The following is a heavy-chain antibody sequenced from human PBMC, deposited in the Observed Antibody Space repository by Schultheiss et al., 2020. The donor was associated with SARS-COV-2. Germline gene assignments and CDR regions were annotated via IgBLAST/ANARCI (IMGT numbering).Heavy chain of an antibody. V-gene: IGHV4-59*12. Sequence: SETLSLTCTVSGGSTSSYYWSWIRQPPGKGLEWIGTIYYSGSTYYNPSLKSRVTISVDTSKNQFSLKLSAVTAPDTAVYYGARGGGGMTIFGVVSHYGMDGWGQGTTVTVSS. CDR2: IYYSGST. D-gene: IGHD3-3*01. CDR1: GGSTSSYY. CDR3: ARGGGGMTIFGVVSHYGMDG. J-gene: IGHJ6*02.